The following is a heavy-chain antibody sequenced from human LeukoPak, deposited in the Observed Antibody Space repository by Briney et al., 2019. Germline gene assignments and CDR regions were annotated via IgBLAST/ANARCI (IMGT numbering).Heavy chain of an antibody. CDR3: ARQNYCSSTSCYAFDY. V-gene: IGHV3-7*01. CDR1: GFTFSSYW. J-gene: IGHJ4*02. Sequence: GRCLRLSCAASGFTFSSYWMSWVRQAPGKGLEWVANIKQDGSEKYYVDSVKGRFTISRDNAKNSLHLQMNSLRAEDTAVYYCARQNYCSSTSCYAFDYWGQGTLVTVSS. CDR2: IKQDGSEK. D-gene: IGHD2-2*01.